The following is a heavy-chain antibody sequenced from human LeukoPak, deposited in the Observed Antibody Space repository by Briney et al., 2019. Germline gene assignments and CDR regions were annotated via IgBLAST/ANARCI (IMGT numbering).Heavy chain of an antibody. CDR1: GYTFTGYY. CDR2: INPNSGGT. Sequence: ASVKVSCKASGYTFTGYYMHWVRQAPGQGLEWMGWINPNSGGTNYAQKFQGRVTMTRDTSISTAYMELSSLRSEDTAVYYCARDQRIAAALYFFDYWGQGTLVTVSS. D-gene: IGHD6-13*01. CDR3: ARDQRIAAALYFFDY. J-gene: IGHJ4*02. V-gene: IGHV1-2*02.